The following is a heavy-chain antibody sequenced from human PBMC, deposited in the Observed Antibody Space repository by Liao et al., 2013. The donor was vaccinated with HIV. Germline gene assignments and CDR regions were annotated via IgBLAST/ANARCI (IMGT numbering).Heavy chain of an antibody. CDR2: IYSSEST. V-gene: IGHV4-61*02. CDR1: GGSIRSGSYY. CDR3: ARGGLWLVPRFEY. D-gene: IGHD6-19*01. Sequence: QVQLQESGPGLVKPSQTLSLTCTVSGGSIRSGSYYWSWIRQPAGKGLEWIGRIYSSESTNYNPSLKSRVTISVDTSRNQFSLKLTSVTAADTAVYYCARGGLWLVPRFEYWGQGTLVTVSS. J-gene: IGHJ4*02.